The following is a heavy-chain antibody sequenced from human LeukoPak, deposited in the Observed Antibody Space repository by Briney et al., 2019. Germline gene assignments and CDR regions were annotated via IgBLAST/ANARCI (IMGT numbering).Heavy chain of an antibody. Sequence: GGSLRLSCAASGFTFSSYAMSWVRQAPGKGLEWVSAISGSGGSTYYADSVKGRFTISRDNSKNTLYLQMNSLRAEDAAVYYCAKEREYSHYDFWSGHLYYFDYWGQGTLVTVSS. CDR1: GFTFSSYA. CDR3: AKEREYSHYDFWSGHLYYFDY. J-gene: IGHJ4*02. CDR2: ISGSGGST. D-gene: IGHD3-3*01. V-gene: IGHV3-23*01.